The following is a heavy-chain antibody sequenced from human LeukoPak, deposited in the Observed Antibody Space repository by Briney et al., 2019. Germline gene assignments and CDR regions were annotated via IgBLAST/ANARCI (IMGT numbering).Heavy chain of an antibody. CDR1: GLTFSSYA. V-gene: IGHV3-23*01. CDR2: ISGSGGST. Sequence: GGSLRLSCAASGLTFSSYAMSWVRQAPGKGLEWVSAISGSGGSTYYADSVKGRFTISRDNSKNTLYLQMNSLRTEDTAVYYCAKDGVSSSWYYFDYWGQGTLVTVSS. CDR3: AKDGVSSSWYYFDY. D-gene: IGHD6-13*01. J-gene: IGHJ4*02.